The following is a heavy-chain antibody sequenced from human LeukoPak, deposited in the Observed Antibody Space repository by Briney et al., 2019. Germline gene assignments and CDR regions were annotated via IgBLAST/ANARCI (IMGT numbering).Heavy chain of an antibody. J-gene: IGHJ4*02. D-gene: IGHD6-19*01. CDR2: ISGSGGST. V-gene: IGHV3-23*01. Sequence: PGGSLRLSCAASGFTFSSYAMSWVRQAPGKGLEWVSAISGSGGSTYYADSVKGRFTISRDNSKNTLYLQMNSLRAEDTAVYYCASSGGVAVAGTFDYCGQGTLVTVSS. CDR1: GFTFSSYA. CDR3: ASSGGVAVAGTFDY.